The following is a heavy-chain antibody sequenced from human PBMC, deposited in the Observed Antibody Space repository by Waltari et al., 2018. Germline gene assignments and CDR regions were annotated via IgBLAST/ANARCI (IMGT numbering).Heavy chain of an antibody. CDR3: AREAALTNDFDI. CDR1: GFSISTYW. J-gene: IGHJ3*02. V-gene: IGHV3-74*01. CDR2: INSVAPTT. D-gene: IGHD6-25*01. Sequence: EVQLVESGGGLVQSGGSLRLSCVGSGFSISTYWTHWVRQAPGKGLEWVPRINSVAPTTYYADSVRGRFTISGDDDRNTVLLHVTSLRAENMGVYYCAREAALTNDFDIWGRGTNVTVSS.